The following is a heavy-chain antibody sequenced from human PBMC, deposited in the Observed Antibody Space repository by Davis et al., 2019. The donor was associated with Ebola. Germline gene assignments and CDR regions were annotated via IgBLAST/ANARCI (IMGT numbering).Heavy chain of an antibody. V-gene: IGHV3-48*02. Sequence: PGGSLRLSCATSGFIFSDYSMNWVRQASGKGLEWVAYISSTGSRVYYADSGKGRFTISRDNVKDSMSLQMNRLRDEDTAVYFCARAVRNAILIDSWGQGIQVTVSS. CDR3: ARAVRNAILIDS. D-gene: IGHD2-21*01. J-gene: IGHJ4*02. CDR1: GFIFSDYS. CDR2: ISSTGSRV.